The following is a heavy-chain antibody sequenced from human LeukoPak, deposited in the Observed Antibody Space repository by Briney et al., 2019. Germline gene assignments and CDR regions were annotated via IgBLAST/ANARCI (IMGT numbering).Heavy chain of an antibody. CDR2: ISAYNGNT. D-gene: IGHD5-12*01. V-gene: IGHV1-18*01. CDR1: GYTFTSYG. J-gene: IGHJ4*02. CDR3: ARDVGEGYSGYDFAIETFDY. Sequence: GASVKVSCKASGYTFTSYGISWVRQAPGQGLEWMGWISAYNGNTNYAQKLQGRVTMTTDTSTSTAYMELRSLRSDDTAVYYCARDVGEGYSGYDFAIETFDYWGQGTLVTVSS.